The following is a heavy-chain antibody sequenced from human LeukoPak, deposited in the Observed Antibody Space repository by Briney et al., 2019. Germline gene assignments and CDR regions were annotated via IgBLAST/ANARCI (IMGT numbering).Heavy chain of an antibody. CDR3: AKDIAQGYTFGSIEQDY. CDR1: GLTFSRYA. V-gene: IGHV3-23*01. CDR2: ISESGSGT. Sequence: GGSLRLSCAVSGLTFSRYAMSRVRQAPGKGLEWVSAISESGSGTYYADSVKGRFTISRDNSKDTLSLQMNSLRAEDTAVYYCAKDIAQGYTFGSIEQDYWGQGTLVTVSS. J-gene: IGHJ4*02. D-gene: IGHD5-18*01.